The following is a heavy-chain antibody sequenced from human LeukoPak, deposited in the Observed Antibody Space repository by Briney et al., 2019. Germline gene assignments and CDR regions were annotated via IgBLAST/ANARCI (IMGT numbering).Heavy chain of an antibody. CDR2: ISSSSSYI. Sequence: GGSLRLSCAASGFTFSSYEMNWVRQAPGKGLEWVSYISSSSSYIYYADSVKGRFTISRDNAKNSLYLQMNSLRAEDTAVYYCARGAGIAARSYWFDPWGQGTLVTVSS. J-gene: IGHJ5*02. D-gene: IGHD6-6*01. CDR1: GFTFSSYE. CDR3: ARGAGIAARSYWFDP. V-gene: IGHV3-21*05.